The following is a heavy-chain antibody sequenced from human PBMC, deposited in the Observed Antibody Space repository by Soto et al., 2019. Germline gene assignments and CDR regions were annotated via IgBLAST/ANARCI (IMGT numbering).Heavy chain of an antibody. Sequence: GGSLRLSCAASGFTFSGSAMHWVRQASGKGLEWVGRIRSKANSYATAYAASVKGRFTISRDDSKNTAYLQMNSLKTEDTAVYYCTMTIDSYYDILTGYYILSGMDVWGQGTTVTVSS. V-gene: IGHV3-73*01. D-gene: IGHD3-9*01. J-gene: IGHJ6*02. CDR1: GFTFSGSA. CDR2: IRSKANSYAT. CDR3: TMTIDSYYDILTGYYILSGMDV.